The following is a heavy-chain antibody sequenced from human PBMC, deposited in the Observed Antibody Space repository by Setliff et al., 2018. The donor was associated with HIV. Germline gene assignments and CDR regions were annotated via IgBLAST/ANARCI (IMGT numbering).Heavy chain of an antibody. CDR1: GYSISSGYY. CDR2: IYHSGGT. V-gene: IGHV4-38-2*01. D-gene: IGHD3-3*01. Sequence: PSETLSLTCAVSGYSISSGYYWGWIRQPPGRGLEWIGNIYHSGGTHYNPSLRSRVTISVDKSKNHFSLKLSSVTAADTAVFYCARVPFTTGFDYWGQGILVTVSS. J-gene: IGHJ4*02. CDR3: ARVPFTTGFDY.